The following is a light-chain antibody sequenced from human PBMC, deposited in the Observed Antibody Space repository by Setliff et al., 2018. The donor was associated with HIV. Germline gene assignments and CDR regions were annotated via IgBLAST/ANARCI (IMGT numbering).Light chain of an antibody. V-gene: IGLV2-14*01. CDR1: SSDVGGYNY. CDR2: EVT. J-gene: IGLJ1*01. CDR3: SSFTTTNALDV. Sequence: QSALAQPASVSGSPGQSITISCTGTSSDVGGYNYVSWYQQHPGKAPKLIIYEVTNRPSGVPYRFSGSKSGNTASLTISGLQAEDEADYYCSSFTTTNALDVFGTGTKVTVL.